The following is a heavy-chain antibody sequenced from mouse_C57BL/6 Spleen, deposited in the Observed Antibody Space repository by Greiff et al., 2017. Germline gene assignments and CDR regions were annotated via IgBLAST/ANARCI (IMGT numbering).Heavy chain of an antibody. CDR3: ARGPYDGYLYFDH. J-gene: IGHJ2*01. D-gene: IGHD2-3*01. CDR1: GYTFTDHT. Sequence: VQLQQSDAELVKPGASVKISCKVSGYTFTDHTIHWMKQRPEQGLEWIGYIYPRDGSTEYNEKFKGKATLTADKSSSTAYMQLNSLTSEDSAVYFCARGPYDGYLYFDHWGQGTTLTVSS. V-gene: IGHV1-78*01. CDR2: IYPRDGST.